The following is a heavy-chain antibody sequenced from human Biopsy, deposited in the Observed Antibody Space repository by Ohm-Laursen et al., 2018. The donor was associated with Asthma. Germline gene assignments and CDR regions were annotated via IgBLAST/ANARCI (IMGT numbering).Heavy chain of an antibody. V-gene: IGHV3-23*01. D-gene: IGHD1-26*01. Sequence: ETLSLTCAASGFTFSSYAMSWVRQAPGKGLEWVSSISSSGASTYYADSVKGRFTISRDNSKNTLYLQMSSLRADDTAVYYCAKGGTYTTDRYAYWGQGSLVTVSS. CDR1: GFTFSSYA. J-gene: IGHJ4*02. CDR3: AKGGTYTTDRYAY. CDR2: ISSSGAST.